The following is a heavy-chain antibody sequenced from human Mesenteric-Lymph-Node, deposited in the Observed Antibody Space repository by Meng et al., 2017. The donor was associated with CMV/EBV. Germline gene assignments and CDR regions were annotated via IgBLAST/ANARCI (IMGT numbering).Heavy chain of an antibody. Sequence: SVKVSCKAAGGPFSSYAINWVRQAPGQGLEWMGGIIVISGTASYAQKFQGRVTISTDESTSTAYMELSSLRSEDTAVYYCARVSSSTRDGYNLGASYWGQGTLVTVSS. CDR1: GGPFSSYA. CDR3: ARVSSSTRDGYNLGASY. V-gene: IGHV1-69*05. J-gene: IGHJ4*02. CDR2: IIVISGTA. D-gene: IGHD5-24*01.